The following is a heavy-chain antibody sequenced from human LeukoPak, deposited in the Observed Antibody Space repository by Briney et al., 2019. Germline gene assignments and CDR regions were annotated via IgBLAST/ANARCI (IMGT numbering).Heavy chain of an antibody. CDR2: IYNSGST. Sequence: SGTLSLTCAVSGVSTSSGTYYWSWIRQPAGKGLEWIGRIYNSGSTNYNPSLKSRVTISVDTSKNQFSLKLSSVTTADTAVYYCARVTYDYVWVWGQGTLVTVSS. V-gene: IGHV4-61*10. CDR1: GVSTSSGTYY. J-gene: IGHJ4*02. CDR3: ARVTYDYVWV. D-gene: IGHD3-16*01.